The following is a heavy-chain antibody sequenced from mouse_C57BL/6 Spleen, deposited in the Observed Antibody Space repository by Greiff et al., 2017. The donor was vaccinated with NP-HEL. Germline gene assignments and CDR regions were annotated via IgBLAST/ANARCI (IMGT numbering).Heavy chain of an antibody. CDR3: ERHESIYVGNYVGTWFAY. CDR1: GYTFTEYT. Sequence: QVQLQQSGAELVKPGASVKLSCKASGYTFTEYTIHWVKQRSGQGLEWIGWFYPGSGSIKYNEKFKDKATLTADKSSSTVYMELSRLTSEDSAVYFFERHESIYVGNYVGTWFAYWGQGTLVTVSA. D-gene: IGHD2-3*01. CDR2: FYPGSGSI. J-gene: IGHJ3*01. V-gene: IGHV1-62-2*01.